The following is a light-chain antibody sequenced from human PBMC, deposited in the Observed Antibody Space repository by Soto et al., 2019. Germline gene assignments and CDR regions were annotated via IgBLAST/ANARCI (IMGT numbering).Light chain of an antibody. V-gene: IGKV1D-13*01. CDR1: QGISSA. J-gene: IGKJ3*01. CDR3: QQFDDYPFT. Sequence: AIQLTHSPSSLSASVGDSVTITCRASQGISSALSWYQQTPGRAPKLLIYDASALASGVPSRVSGSMYGTEFPITVSSLQTDDFATCCCQQFDDYPFTFGAGTKMDI. CDR2: DAS.